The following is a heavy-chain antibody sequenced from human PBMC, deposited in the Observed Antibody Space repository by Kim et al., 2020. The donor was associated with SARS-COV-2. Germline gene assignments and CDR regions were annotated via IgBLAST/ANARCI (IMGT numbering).Heavy chain of an antibody. D-gene: IGHD1-7*01. V-gene: IGHV2-5*01. CDR3: AHRRNWNYGGGFDY. Sequence: PALKRRLTITKDTSKNQVVLTMTNMDPVDTATYYCAHRRNWNYGGGFDYWGQGTLVTVSS. J-gene: IGHJ4*02.